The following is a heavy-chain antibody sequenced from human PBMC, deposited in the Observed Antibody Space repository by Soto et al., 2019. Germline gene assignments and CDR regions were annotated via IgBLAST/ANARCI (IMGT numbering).Heavy chain of an antibody. CDR1: GDSIRSYY. CDR2: FYYSGST. CDR3: ARYSGYEGLRFDP. Sequence: LEILSLTCTVSGDSIRSYYLIWMRQPPGRGLEWIGFFYYSGSTYYNPSLKSRVTISVDTSKNQFSLKLSSVTAADTAVYYCARYSGYEGLRFDPWGQGTLVTVSS. J-gene: IGHJ5*02. V-gene: IGHV4-59*08. D-gene: IGHD5-12*01.